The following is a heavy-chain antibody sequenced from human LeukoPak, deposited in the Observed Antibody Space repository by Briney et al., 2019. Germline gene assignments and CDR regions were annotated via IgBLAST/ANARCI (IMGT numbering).Heavy chain of an antibody. CDR2: ITSNGGNT. CDR3: TRGPGYDYVWGSYRADY. Sequence: GGSLRLSCAASGFIFNSYAVHWVRQAPGRGLEYVSAITSNGGNTFYANSVKGRFTISRDNSKNTLYLQMGSLRAEDMAVYYCTRGPGYDYVWGSYRADYWGQGTLVTVSS. D-gene: IGHD3-16*02. J-gene: IGHJ4*02. V-gene: IGHV3-64*01. CDR1: GFIFNSYA.